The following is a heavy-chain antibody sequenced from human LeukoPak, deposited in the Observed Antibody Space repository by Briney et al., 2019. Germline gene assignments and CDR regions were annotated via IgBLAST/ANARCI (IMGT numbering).Heavy chain of an antibody. CDR2: IYSGGSR. CDR3: ARDLHSYVAMEV. J-gene: IGHJ6*02. D-gene: IGHD3-10*02. CDR1: GFTVSSNY. V-gene: IGHV3-53*01. Sequence: GGSLRLSCAASGFTVSSNYMSWVRQAPGKGLEWVSVIYSGGSRYSPDSVKGRFTISRDNSKNTLYLQMNSLRAEDTAVYYCARDLHSYVAMEVWGQGTTVTVSS.